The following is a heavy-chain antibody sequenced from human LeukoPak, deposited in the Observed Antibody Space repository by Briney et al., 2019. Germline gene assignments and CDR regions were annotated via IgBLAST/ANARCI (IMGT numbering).Heavy chain of an antibody. CDR1: GFTFSGYA. Sequence: AGSLRLSCAASGFTFSGYAIHRVRQAPGKGLEWVAVISSDGRDKHHADSVKGRFTISRDNSKNTLYLQTNSLRAEDTAVYYCARDLRRFAAYYFDYWGQGTLVTVS. D-gene: IGHD5/OR15-5a*01. V-gene: IGHV3-30*03. CDR3: ARDLRRFAAYYFDY. CDR2: ISSDGRDK. J-gene: IGHJ4*02.